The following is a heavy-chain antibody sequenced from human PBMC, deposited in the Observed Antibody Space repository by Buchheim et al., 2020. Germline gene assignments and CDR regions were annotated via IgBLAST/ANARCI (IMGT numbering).Heavy chain of an antibody. J-gene: IGHJ4*02. V-gene: IGHV3-48*01. CDR3: ARDRALYDILTGYYNVDYFDY. Sequence: EVQLVESGGGLVQPGGSLRLSCAASGFTFSSYSMNWVRQAPGKGLEWGSYISSSSSTIYYADSVKGRFTISTDNAKNSLYLQMNSLRAEDTAVYYCARDRALYDILTGYYNVDYFDYWGQGTL. CDR1: GFTFSSYS. D-gene: IGHD3-9*01. CDR2: ISSSSSTI.